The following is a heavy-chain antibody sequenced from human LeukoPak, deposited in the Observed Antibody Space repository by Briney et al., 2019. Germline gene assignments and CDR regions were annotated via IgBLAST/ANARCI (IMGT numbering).Heavy chain of an antibody. CDR1: GGSISSYY. CDR3: ARACKDYGDYAFDY. V-gene: IGHV4-59*01. D-gene: IGHD4-17*01. CDR2: IYYRGST. J-gene: IGHJ4*02. Sequence: SETLSLAFTVSGGSISSYYWSWRRPPPGKGGERSGDIYYRGSTNYNTSLKRRGTISIDTSKNQFSLKLSSVTAADTAVYYCARACKDYGDYAFDYWGQGTLVTVSS.